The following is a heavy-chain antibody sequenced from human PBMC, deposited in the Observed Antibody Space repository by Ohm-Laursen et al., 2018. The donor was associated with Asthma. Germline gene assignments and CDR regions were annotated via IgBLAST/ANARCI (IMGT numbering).Heavy chain of an antibody. CDR1: GFTFNFHR. CDR3: ARGNLEGLQ. J-gene: IGHJ4*02. V-gene: IGHV3-21*01. D-gene: IGHD5-24*01. CDR2: ISSGSDET. Sequence: SLRLSCAASGFTFNFHRMSWLRQAPGKGLEWVSTISSGSDETYYADSVKGRFTISRDDAKNTLYLQMNSLRADDSAVYYCARGNLEGLQWGQGTLVTVSS.